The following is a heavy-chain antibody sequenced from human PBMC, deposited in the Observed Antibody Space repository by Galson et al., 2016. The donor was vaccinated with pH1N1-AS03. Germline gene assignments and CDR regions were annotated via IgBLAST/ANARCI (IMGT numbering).Heavy chain of an antibody. Sequence: SVKVSCKASGYTFNTFIIHWVRHTPGQRLEWMGRIHAGNGDTKYSQKFGGRVTITRDTSATTAYMEVTSLTSEDTAIYYCVRSIAVAATRRDFDNWGQGTQVTVSS. V-gene: IGHV1-3*01. CDR3: VRSIAVAATRRDFDN. J-gene: IGHJ4*02. CDR1: GYTFNTFI. CDR2: IHAGNGDT. D-gene: IGHD6-19*01.